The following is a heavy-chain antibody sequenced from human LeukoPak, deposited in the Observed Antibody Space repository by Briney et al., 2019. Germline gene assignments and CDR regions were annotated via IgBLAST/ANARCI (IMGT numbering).Heavy chain of an antibody. D-gene: IGHD1-14*01. V-gene: IGHV3-21*06. CDR2: IGPTGSDR. J-gene: IGHJ4*02. Sequence: GGSLRHSCTASGLTFSTSGFNWVRQAPGKGLEWVASIGPTGSDRYHADSIKGRFTISRDNANNFLYLQMNSLRAEDTAVYYCATETNGRHYDYWGQGTLLTVSS. CDR3: ATETNGRHYDY. CDR1: GLTFSTSG.